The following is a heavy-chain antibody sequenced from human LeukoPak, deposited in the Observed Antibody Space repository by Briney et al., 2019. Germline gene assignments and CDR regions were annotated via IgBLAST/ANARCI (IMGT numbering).Heavy chain of an antibody. CDR3: ATLQGHYYDSSGYFGY. J-gene: IGHJ4*02. V-gene: IGHV1-24*01. CDR2: FDPEDGET. CDR1: GYTLTELS. Sequence: ASVKVSCKVSGYTLTELSMHWVRQAPGKGLEWMGGFDPEDGETIYAQKFQGRVTTTEDTSTDTAYMELSSLRSEDTAVYYCATLQGHYYDSSGYFGYWGQGTLVTVSS. D-gene: IGHD3-22*01.